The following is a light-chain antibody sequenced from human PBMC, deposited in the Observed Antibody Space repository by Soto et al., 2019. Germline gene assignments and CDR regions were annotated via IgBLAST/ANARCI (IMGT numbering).Light chain of an antibody. Sequence: EIVLTQSPGTLSLSPGARAPLSCRASQSVAGSSLAWYQQKPGQAPRLLIYGASNRATGIPARFRGSGSGTDFTLIISRLEAEDFAVYFCQQYGSSQLTFGGGTKVDIK. CDR3: QQYGSSQLT. J-gene: IGKJ4*01. CDR1: QSVAGSS. CDR2: GAS. V-gene: IGKV3-20*01.